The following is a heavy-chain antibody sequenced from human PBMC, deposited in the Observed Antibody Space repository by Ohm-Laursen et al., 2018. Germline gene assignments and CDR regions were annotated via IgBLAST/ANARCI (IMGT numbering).Heavy chain of an antibody. Sequence: SLRLSCAASGFTFDDYAMHWVRQAPGKGLEWVSGISWNSGSIGYADSVKGRFTISRDNAKNSLYLQMNSLRAEDTAVYYCASPAEMATIEDYFDYWGQGTLVTVSS. CDR3: ASPAEMATIEDYFDY. V-gene: IGHV3-9*01. CDR2: ISWNSGSI. D-gene: IGHD5-24*01. CDR1: GFTFDDYA. J-gene: IGHJ4*02.